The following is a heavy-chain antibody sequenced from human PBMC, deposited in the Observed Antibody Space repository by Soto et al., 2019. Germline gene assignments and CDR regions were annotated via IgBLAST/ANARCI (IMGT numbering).Heavy chain of an antibody. J-gene: IGHJ6*02. V-gene: IGHV3-33*01. CDR1: GFTFSSYG. Sequence: QVQLVESGGGVVQPGRSLRLSCAASGFTFSSYGMHWVRQAPGKGLEWVAVIWYDGSNKYYADSVKGRFTISRDHSKNTLYLQMNSLRAEDTAVYYCARGLTTYYYYGMDVWGQGTTVTVSS. CDR2: IWYDGSNK. D-gene: IGHD1-1*01. CDR3: ARGLTTYYYYGMDV.